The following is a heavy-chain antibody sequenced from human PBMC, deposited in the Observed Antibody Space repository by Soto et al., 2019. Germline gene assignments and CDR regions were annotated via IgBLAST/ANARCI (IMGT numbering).Heavy chain of an antibody. Sequence: EVQLVESGGGLVKPGGSLRLSCAASGFTFSHAWINWVRHAPGKGLEWVGRIKRKTDGGTTDFAAPVKGRFAISRDDSKNMVYLQMNSLKTEDTGIHYCTTDVYSTLIVVLFDYWGHGTLVTVSS. CDR1: GFTFSHAW. V-gene: IGHV3-15*07. J-gene: IGHJ4*01. D-gene: IGHD3-22*01. CDR3: TTDVYSTLIVVLFDY. CDR2: IKRKTDGGTT.